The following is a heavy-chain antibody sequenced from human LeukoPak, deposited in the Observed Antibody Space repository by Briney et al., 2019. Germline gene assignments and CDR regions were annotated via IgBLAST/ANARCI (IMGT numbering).Heavy chain of an antibody. V-gene: IGHV3-74*01. CDR2: INSDGSSA. D-gene: IGHD1-7*01. J-gene: IGHJ4*02. CDR1: GFTFDDYG. CDR3: ARDNWNLAFDY. Sequence: GGSLRLSCAASGFTFDDYGMSWVRQAPGKGLEWVSRINSDGSSASYADSVKGRFTISRDNAKNTLYLQMNSLRAEDTAVYYCARDNWNLAFDYWGQGTLVTVSS.